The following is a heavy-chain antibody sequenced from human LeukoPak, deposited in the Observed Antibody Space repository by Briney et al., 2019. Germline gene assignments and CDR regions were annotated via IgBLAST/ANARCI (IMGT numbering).Heavy chain of an antibody. CDR2: ITTYNGNT. D-gene: IGHD1-7*01. Sequence: ASVKVSCKASGYTFTSYPISWVRQAPGQGLEWMGWITTYNGNTKYAQKLQGRVTMTTDTSTSTVYMDLRGLRSDDTAVYYCAWGNWNYGDYYGMDVWGQGTTVTVSS. CDR1: GYTFTSYP. J-gene: IGHJ6*02. V-gene: IGHV1-18*01. CDR3: AWGNWNYGDYYGMDV.